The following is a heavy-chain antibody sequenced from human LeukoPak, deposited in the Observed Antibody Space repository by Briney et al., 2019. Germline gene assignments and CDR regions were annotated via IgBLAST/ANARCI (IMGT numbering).Heavy chain of an antibody. V-gene: IGHV3-74*01. Sequence: GGSLRLSCAASGFTLSSYWMHWVRQAPGKGLVWVSRINTDGSSTNYADSVKGRFTVSRDNAKNTLYLQMNSLRAEDTAVYYCAKAMFYAFDIWGQGTMVTVSS. CDR2: INTDGSST. CDR3: AKAMFYAFDI. D-gene: IGHD3-10*02. J-gene: IGHJ3*02. CDR1: GFTLSSYW.